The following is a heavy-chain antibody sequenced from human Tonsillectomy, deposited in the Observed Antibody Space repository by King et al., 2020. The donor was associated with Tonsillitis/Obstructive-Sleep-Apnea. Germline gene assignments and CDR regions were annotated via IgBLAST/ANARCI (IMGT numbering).Heavy chain of an antibody. Sequence: QVQLVESGGGVVQPGRSLRLSCAASGFTFSSYGMYWVRQAPGKGLEWVAVIWYDGSKKNYADSVKGRFTISRDDSKSTVYLQMNSLRAEDTAVYYCASDLSYLSADFDPWGQGTLVTVSS. CDR1: GFTFSSYG. J-gene: IGHJ5*02. D-gene: IGHD2-21*01. CDR2: IWYDGSKK. V-gene: IGHV3-33*01. CDR3: ASDLSYLSADFDP.